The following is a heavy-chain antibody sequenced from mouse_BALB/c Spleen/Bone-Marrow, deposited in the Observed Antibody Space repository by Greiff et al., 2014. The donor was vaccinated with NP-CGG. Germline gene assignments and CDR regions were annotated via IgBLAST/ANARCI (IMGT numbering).Heavy chain of an antibody. D-gene: IGHD1-3*01. J-gene: IGHJ4*01. CDR3: TRDNYEAMDN. Sequence: QVQLQQSGADLAKPGASMKMSCKASGYTFTNYWMHWVKQRPGQGLEWIGNINPSTGCTEYNQKFRDKATLTADKSSSTAYMQLSSLTSEDSAVYYCTRDNYEAMDNWGQGTSVTVSS. V-gene: IGHV1-7*01. CDR2: INPSTGCT. CDR1: GYTFTNYW.